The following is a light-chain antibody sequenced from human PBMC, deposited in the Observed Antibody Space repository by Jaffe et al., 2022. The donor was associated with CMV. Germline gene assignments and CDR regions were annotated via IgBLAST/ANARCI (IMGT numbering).Light chain of an antibody. CDR2: GAS. V-gene: IGKV3-15*01. Sequence: EIVMTQSPATLSVSPGERATLSCRASQSVSSDLAWYQQKPGQAPRLLIYGASTRATGVPARFSGSGSGTEFSLTISSLQSEDFAVYYCQHYSEWPPNTFGQGTKLDIK. J-gene: IGKJ2*01. CDR1: QSVSSD. CDR3: QHYSEWPPNT.